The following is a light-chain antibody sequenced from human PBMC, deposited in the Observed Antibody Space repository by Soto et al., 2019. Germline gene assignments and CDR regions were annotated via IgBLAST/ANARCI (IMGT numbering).Light chain of an antibody. J-gene: IGLJ2*01. Sequence: QSVLTQPPSVSGAPGQRVTISCTGSSSNIGAGYDVHWYQQLPGTAPKLLIYGNSNRPSGDPDRFSGSKSGTSASLAITGLQAEDEAYYYCQYDDSSLSGLVFGGGTKLTVL. CDR1: SSNIGAGYD. V-gene: IGLV1-40*01. CDR2: GNS. CDR3: QYDDSSLSGLV.